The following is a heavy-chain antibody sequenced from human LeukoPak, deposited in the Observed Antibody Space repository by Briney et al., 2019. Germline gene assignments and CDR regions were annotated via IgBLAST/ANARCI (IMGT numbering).Heavy chain of an antibody. J-gene: IGHJ6*03. Sequence: GASVKVSCKASGYTFTNYGITWVRQAPGQGFEWMGWISTYNGNTNYAQNLQGRVTMTTDTSTSTAFMELRSLRSDDTAIYYCARETTMLRGLYYMDVWGKGTTVTISS. V-gene: IGHV1-18*01. CDR1: GYTFTNYG. CDR3: ARETTMLRGLYYMDV. D-gene: IGHD3-10*01. CDR2: ISTYNGNT.